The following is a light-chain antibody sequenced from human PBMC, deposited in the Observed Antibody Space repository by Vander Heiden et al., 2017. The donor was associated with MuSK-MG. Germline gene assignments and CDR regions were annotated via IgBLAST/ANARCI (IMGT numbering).Light chain of an antibody. V-gene: IGLV3-21*04. Sequence: SSVLTQPPSVSVAPGQTARITWGGNNIGSKSVPWYQQKPGQAPVLVIYYDSDRPSGIPERFSGSNSGNTATLTISRVEAGDEADYYCQVWDSSSDHRVFGGGTKLTVL. CDR1: NIGSKS. J-gene: IGLJ3*02. CDR2: YDS. CDR3: QVWDSSSDHRV.